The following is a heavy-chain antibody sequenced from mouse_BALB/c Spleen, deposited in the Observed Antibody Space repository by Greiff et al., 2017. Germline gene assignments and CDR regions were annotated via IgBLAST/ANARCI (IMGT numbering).Heavy chain of an antibody. CDR2: IYPGGGDT. J-gene: IGHJ3*01. V-gene: IGHV1-63*02. D-gene: IGHD3-1*01. CDR3: ARSGGCHLFSC. CDR1: GYTFTDYW. Sequence: QVQLQQSGAELVRPGASVKMSCKAAGYTFTDYWIGWVKQRPGNGLEWIGDIYPGGGDTKYNEKFKGKATLTADTSSSTAYMQLSSLTSEDSANYSCARSGGCHLFSCWGQGTLVAVSA.